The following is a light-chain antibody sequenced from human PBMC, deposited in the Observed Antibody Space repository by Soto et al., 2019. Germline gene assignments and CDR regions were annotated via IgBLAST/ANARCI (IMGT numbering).Light chain of an antibody. V-gene: IGLV2-11*01. CDR1: SSDVGGYNY. Sequence: QSVLTQPRSVSGSPGQSVTISCTGTSSDVGGYNYVSWYQQHPGRAPKLIIFDVTKRPSGVPDRFSGSKSGNTASLTLSGLQGEDEADYYCCSFAGTYTWIFGGGTKLTVL. CDR2: DVT. J-gene: IGLJ2*01. CDR3: CSFAGTYTWI.